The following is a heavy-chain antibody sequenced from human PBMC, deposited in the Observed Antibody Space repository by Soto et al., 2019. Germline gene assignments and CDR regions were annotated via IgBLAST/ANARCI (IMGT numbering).Heavy chain of an antibody. CDR3: ARYVVTYYYARPGYYYGMDV. CDR1: GGTFSSYA. Sequence: QVQLVQSGAEVKKPGSSVKVSCKASGGTFSSYAISWVRQAPGQGLEWMGGIIPIFGTANYAQKFQGRVTITADESTSTAYMELSSLRSEDTTVYYCARYVVTYYYARPGYYYGMDVWGHGTTVTVSS. V-gene: IGHV1-69*12. CDR2: IIPIFGTA. D-gene: IGHD3-10*02. J-gene: IGHJ6*02.